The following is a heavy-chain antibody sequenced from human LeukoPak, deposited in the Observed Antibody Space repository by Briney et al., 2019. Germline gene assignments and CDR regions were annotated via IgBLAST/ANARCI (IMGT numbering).Heavy chain of an antibody. CDR3: ARRDWVVINGWLQFHLDY. D-gene: IGHD5-24*01. J-gene: IGHJ4*02. CDR1: GYTFTSYD. CDR2: INPSGGST. Sequence: GASVKVSCKASGYTFTSYDMHWVRQAPGQGLEWMGIINPSGGSTSYAQKFQGRVTMTRDTSTSTVYMELSSLRSEDTAVYYCARRDWVVINGWLQFHLDYWGQGTLVTVSS. V-gene: IGHV1-46*01.